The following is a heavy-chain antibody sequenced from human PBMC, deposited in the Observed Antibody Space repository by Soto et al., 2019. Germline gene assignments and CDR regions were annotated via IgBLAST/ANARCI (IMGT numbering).Heavy chain of an antibody. D-gene: IGHD6-13*01. CDR2: MYTSGRT. V-gene: IGHV3-66*01. CDR1: GFTVSSNY. CDR3: ARTLASARQVDY. Sequence: EMQLVESGGGLVQPGGSLRLSCAVSGFTVSSNYMTWVRQPPGKGLEWVSVMYTSGRTYYGASVKGRVTISRDNSKNTLYLQINSLRVEDTAVYYCARTLASARQVDYWGQGTLVTVSS. J-gene: IGHJ4*02.